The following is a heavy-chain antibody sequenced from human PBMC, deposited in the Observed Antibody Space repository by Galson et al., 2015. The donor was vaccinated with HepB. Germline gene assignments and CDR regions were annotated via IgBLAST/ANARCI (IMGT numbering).Heavy chain of an antibody. J-gene: IGHJ3*02. CDR1: GFTFSSYW. CDR2: IKQDGSEK. V-gene: IGHV3-7*01. CDR3: ARVRGGWYNLGAFDI. Sequence: SLRLSCAASGFTFSSYWMSWVRQAPGEGLEWVANIKQDGSEKYYVDSVKGRFTISRDNAKNSLYLQMNSLRAEDTAVYYCARVRGGWYNLGAFDIWGQGTMVTVSS. D-gene: IGHD6-19*01.